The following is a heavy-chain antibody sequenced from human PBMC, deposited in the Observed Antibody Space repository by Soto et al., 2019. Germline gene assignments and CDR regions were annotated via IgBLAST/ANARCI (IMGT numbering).Heavy chain of an antibody. V-gene: IGHV1-18*01. J-gene: IGHJ4*02. CDR2: ISAYNGNT. Sequence: QVQLVQSGAEVKKPGASVKVSCKASGYTFTSYGISWVRQAPGQGLEWMGWISAYNGNTNYAQKLQGRVTMTTDTSTSTAYMELRSLRSVDTAVYYCARGSFTGGDYIWGSYRYTGYFDYWGQGTLVTVSS. CDR1: GYTFTSYG. CDR3: ARGSFTGGDYIWGSYRYTGYFDY. D-gene: IGHD3-16*02.